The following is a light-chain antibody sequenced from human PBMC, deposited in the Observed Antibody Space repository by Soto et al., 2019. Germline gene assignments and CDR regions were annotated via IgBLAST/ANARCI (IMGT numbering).Light chain of an antibody. CDR3: QQYNNWPPRWT. CDR2: GAS. J-gene: IGKJ1*01. Sequence: DIQMTQSPSSLSASVGDRVTITCRASQTISNYFNWYQQKPGKAPKLLIYGASTRATGIPARFSGSGSGTEFTLTISSLQSEDFAVYYCQQYNNWPPRWTFGQGTKVEIK. CDR1: QTISNY. V-gene: IGKV1-39*01.